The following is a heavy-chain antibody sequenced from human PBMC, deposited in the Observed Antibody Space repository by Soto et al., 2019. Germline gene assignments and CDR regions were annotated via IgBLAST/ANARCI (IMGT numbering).Heavy chain of an antibody. Sequence: SVKVSCKASGFTFTSSAVQWVRQARGQRLEWIGWIVVGSGNTNYAQKFQERVTITRDMSTSTAYMELSSLRSEDTAVYYCAAEGGGYNSNFDLWGRGTLVTVSS. V-gene: IGHV1-58*01. J-gene: IGHJ2*01. CDR1: GFTFTSSA. D-gene: IGHD5-12*01. CDR2: IVVGSGNT. CDR3: AAEGGGYNSNFDL.